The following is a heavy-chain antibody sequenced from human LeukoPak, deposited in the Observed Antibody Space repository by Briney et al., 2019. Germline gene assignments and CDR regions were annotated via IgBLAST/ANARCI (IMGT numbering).Heavy chain of an antibody. D-gene: IGHD1-26*01. CDR3: ASERESGSSDQPSAWDY. CDR1: GGSISSSYYC. CDR2: IYYSGST. Sequence: SETLSLTCTVSGGSISSSYYCWGWIRQPPGKGLEWIGSIYYSGSTYYNPSLKSRVTISVDTSKNQFSLKLRSVTAADTAVYYCASERESGSSDQPSAWDYWGQGTLVIVSS. V-gene: IGHV4-39*01. J-gene: IGHJ4*02.